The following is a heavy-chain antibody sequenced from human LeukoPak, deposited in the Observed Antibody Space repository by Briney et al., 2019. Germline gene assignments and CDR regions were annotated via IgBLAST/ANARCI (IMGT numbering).Heavy chain of an antibody. D-gene: IGHD6-13*01. CDR1: GFTVSSNY. V-gene: IGHV3-53*01. J-gene: IGHJ4*02. CDR3: ASRIATAGSVGY. CDR2: IYSSGNT. Sequence: PGGSLRLSCAASGFTVSSNYMSWVRQAPGKGLEWVSVIYSSGNTYYADSVKGRFTISRDNSKNTLHLQMNTLRAEDTAVYYCASRIATAGSVGYWGQGTLVTVSS.